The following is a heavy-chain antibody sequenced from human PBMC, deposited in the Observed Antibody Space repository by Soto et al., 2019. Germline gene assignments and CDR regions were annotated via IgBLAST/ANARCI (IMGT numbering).Heavy chain of an antibody. CDR2: ILYDGGNK. D-gene: IGHD5-18*01. CDR1: GFTFSSYT. Sequence: GGSLRLSCAASGFTFSSYTIHWVRQAPGKGLEWVALILYDGGNKYYADSVKGGFTISRDNSKNTLYLQMNSLRAEDTAVYYCARDNGYSHGHGMDVWGQGTTVTVSS. V-gene: IGHV3-30-3*01. CDR3: ARDNGYSHGHGMDV. J-gene: IGHJ6*02.